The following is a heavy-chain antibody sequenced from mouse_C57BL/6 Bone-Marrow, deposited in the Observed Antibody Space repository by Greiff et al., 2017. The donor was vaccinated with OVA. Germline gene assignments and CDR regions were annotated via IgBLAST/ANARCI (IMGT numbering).Heavy chain of an antibody. CDR1: GFTFSDYG. CDR3: ARPPLSGYYAMDY. J-gene: IGHJ4*01. Sequence: EVHLVESGGGLVKPGGSLKLSCAASGFTFSDYGMHWVRQAPEKGLEWVAYISSGSSTIYYADTVKGRFTISRDNAKNTLFLQMTSLRSEDTAMYYCARPPLSGYYAMDYWGQGTSVTVSS. V-gene: IGHV5-17*01. CDR2: ISSGSSTI. D-gene: IGHD3-2*02.